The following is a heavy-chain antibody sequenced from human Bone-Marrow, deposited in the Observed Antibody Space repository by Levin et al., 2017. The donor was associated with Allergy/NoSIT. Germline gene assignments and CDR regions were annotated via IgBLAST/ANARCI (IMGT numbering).Heavy chain of an antibody. CDR2: ISGSGGST. CDR1: GFTFSSYA. V-gene: IGHV3-23*01. D-gene: IGHD4-17*01. CDR3: AKLGYQEIYDYGDYALID. J-gene: IGHJ4*02. Sequence: LSGGSLRLSCAASGFTFSSYAMSWVRQAPGKGLEWVSAISGSGGSTYYADSVKGRFTISRDNSKNTLYLQMNSLRAEDTAVYYCAKLGYQEIYDYGDYALIDWGQGTLVTVSS.